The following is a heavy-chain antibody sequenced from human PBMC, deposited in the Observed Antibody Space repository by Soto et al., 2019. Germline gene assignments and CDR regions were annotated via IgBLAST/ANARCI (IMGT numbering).Heavy chain of an antibody. CDR3: ARDQSQGQMLLPYFDY. CDR1: GFNFPGYS. J-gene: IGHJ4*02. V-gene: IGHV3-21*04. D-gene: IGHD3-10*02. Sequence: PGGSLRLSCAASGFNFPGYSMNWVRQAPGKGLEWVASISSGSHYIYYADSVRGRFTISRDNARDSLHLQMNSPRAGDTAVYFCARDQSQGQMLLPYFDYWGQGTLVTVSS. CDR2: ISSGSHYI.